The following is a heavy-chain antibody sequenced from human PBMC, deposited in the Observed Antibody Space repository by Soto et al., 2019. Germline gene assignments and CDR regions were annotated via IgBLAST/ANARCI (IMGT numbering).Heavy chain of an antibody. CDR3: AKTHYHDYYGMDV. Sequence: QVQLVESGGGVVQPGRSLRLSCAASGFTFSSYGMHWVRQAPGKGLEWVAVISYDGSNKYYADAVKGRFTLSRDSSKNTLYLQMNSLRAEDTAVYYCAKTHYHDYYGMDVWGQGTTVTVSS. J-gene: IGHJ6*02. CDR2: ISYDGSNK. CDR1: GFTFSSYG. D-gene: IGHD3-10*01. V-gene: IGHV3-30*18.